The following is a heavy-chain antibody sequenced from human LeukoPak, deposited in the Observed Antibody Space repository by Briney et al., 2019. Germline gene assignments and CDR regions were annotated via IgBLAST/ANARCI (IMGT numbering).Heavy chain of an antibody. CDR3: ARSRAKWELLSVDY. CDR2: IYYNGNT. D-gene: IGHD1-26*01. Sequence: PSETLSLTCTVSGGSISSYFWSWIRQPPEKGLEWIGYIYYNGNTNYNPSLKSRVTISVDTSINQFSLKVRSVTAADTAVYYCARSRAKWELLSVDYWGQGTLVTVSS. V-gene: IGHV4-59*01. CDR1: GGSISSYF. J-gene: IGHJ4*02.